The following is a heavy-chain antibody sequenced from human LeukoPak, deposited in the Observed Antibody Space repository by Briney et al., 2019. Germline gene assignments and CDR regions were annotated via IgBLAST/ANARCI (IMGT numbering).Heavy chain of an antibody. CDR2: ISGSGGST. D-gene: IGHD6-13*01. CDR3: AKGSSSWYEADY. Sequence: SGGSLRLPCAASGFTFSSYAMSWVRQAPGKGLEWVSAISGSGGSTYYADSVKGRFTISRDNSKNTLYLQMNSLRAEDTAVYYCAKGSSSWYEADYWGQGTLVTVSS. V-gene: IGHV3-23*01. CDR1: GFTFSSYA. J-gene: IGHJ4*02.